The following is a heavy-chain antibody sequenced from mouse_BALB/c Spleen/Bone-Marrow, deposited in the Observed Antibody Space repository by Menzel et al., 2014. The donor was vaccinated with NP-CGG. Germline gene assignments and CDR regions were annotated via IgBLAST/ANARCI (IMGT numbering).Heavy chain of an antibody. CDR2: ISSGSSTI. CDR1: GFTFSSFG. J-gene: IGHJ3*01. Sequence: EVQGVESGGGLVQPGGSRKLSCAASGFTFSSFGMHWVRQAPEKGLEWVAYISSGSSTIYYADTVKGRFTISRDNPKNTLFLQMTSLRSEDTAMYYCARGAALATWFAYWGQGTLVTVSA. V-gene: IGHV5-17*02. CDR3: ARGAALATWFAY. D-gene: IGHD3-1*01.